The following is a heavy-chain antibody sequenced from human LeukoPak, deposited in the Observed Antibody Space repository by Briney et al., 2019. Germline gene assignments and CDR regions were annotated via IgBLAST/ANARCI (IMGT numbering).Heavy chain of an antibody. Sequence: SDTLSLTRSLSGGSISSYYWSWIRQPPGKGLEWIGYIYTSGRTKYNPSLKSRVTISVDTSKTQFALKLSSVTAADTAVYYCARLNEGQQLVRAHFDYWGQGTLVTVSS. J-gene: IGHJ4*02. CDR2: IYTSGRT. V-gene: IGHV4-4*09. CDR1: GGSISSYY. CDR3: ARLNEGQQLVRAHFDY. D-gene: IGHD6-6*01.